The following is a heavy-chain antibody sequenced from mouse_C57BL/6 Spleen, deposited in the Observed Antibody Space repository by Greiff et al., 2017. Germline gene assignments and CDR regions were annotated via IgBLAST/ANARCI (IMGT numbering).Heavy chain of an antibody. CDR3: VNYPYYAMDY. J-gene: IGHJ4*01. D-gene: IGHD2-1*01. CDR2: ISSGSSTI. CDR1: GFTFSDYG. V-gene: IGHV5-17*01. Sequence: EVKLVESGGGLVKPGGSLKLSCAASGFTFSDYGMHWVRQAPEKGLEWVAYISSGSSTIYYADTLKGRFTISRDNAKNTLFLQMTSLRSEDTAMYYCVNYPYYAMDYWGQVTSVTVYS.